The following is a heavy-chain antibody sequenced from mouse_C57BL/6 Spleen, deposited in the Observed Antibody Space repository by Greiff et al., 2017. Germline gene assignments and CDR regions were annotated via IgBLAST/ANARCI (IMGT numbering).Heavy chain of an antibody. J-gene: IGHJ2*01. Sequence: EVQLQQSGPELVKPGASVKISCKASGYSFTDYNMNWVKQSNGKSLEWIGVINPNYGTTSYNQKFKGKATLTVDQSSSTAYMQLNSLTSEDSAVYDCSKQTMVTTDFDYWGQGTTLTVSS. CDR1: GYSFTDYN. CDR2: INPNYGTT. D-gene: IGHD2-2*01. V-gene: IGHV1-39*01. CDR3: SKQTMVTTDFDY.